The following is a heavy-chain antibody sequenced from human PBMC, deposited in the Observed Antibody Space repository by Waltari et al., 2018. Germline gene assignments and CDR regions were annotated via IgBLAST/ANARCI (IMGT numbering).Heavy chain of an antibody. CDR2: INAGNGNT. CDR3: AREVRGVPGWFDP. D-gene: IGHD3-10*01. CDR1: GYTFTSYP. J-gene: IGHJ5*02. V-gene: IGHV1-3*03. Sequence: QVQLVQSGAEVKKPGASVKVSCKASGYTFTSYPMHWVRQAPGQRLEWMGWINAGNGNTKYSQEFQGRVTITRDTSASTAYMELSSLRSEDMAVYYCAREVRGVPGWFDPWGQGTLVTVSS.